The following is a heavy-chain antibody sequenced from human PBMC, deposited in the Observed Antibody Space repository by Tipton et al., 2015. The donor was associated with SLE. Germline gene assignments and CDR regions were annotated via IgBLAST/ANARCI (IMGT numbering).Heavy chain of an antibody. CDR1: GFTFSSYW. J-gene: IGHJ6*02. CDR2: ISSDGSST. D-gene: IGHD5-18*01. Sequence: SLRLSCAASGFTFSSYWMHWVRQAPGKGLVWVSRISSDGSSTSYADSVKGRFTISRDNAKNTLYLQMNSLRAEDTAVYYCARVDTAIYYYYGMDVWGQGTTVTVSS. V-gene: IGHV3-74*01. CDR3: ARVDTAIYYYYGMDV.